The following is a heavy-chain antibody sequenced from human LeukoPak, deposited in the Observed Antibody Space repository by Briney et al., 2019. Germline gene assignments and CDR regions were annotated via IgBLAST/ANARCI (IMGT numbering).Heavy chain of an antibody. CDR1: GFTFSSYA. Sequence: PGGSLRLSCAASGFTFSSYAMHWVRQAPGKGLEWVAVISYDGSNKYYADSVKGRFTISRDNSKNTLYLQMNSLRAEDTAVYYCAREGGGGTPDRRHYGMDVRGQGTTVTVSS. CDR2: ISYDGSNK. J-gene: IGHJ6*02. CDR3: AREGGGGTPDRRHYGMDV. D-gene: IGHD2-15*01. V-gene: IGHV3-30*04.